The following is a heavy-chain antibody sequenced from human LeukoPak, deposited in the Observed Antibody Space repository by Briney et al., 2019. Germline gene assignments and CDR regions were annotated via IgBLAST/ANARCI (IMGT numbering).Heavy chain of an antibody. CDR1: GGTFSSYA. V-gene: IGHV1-69*06. CDR2: IIPIFGTA. CDR3: ARDIVATIRNYYYYMDV. D-gene: IGHD5-12*01. J-gene: IGHJ6*03. Sequence: SVKVSCKASGGTFSSYAISWVRQAPGQGLEWMGGIIPIFGTANYAQKFQGRVTITADKSTSTAYMELSSLRSEDTAVYYCARDIVATIRNYYYYMDVWGKGTTVTVSS.